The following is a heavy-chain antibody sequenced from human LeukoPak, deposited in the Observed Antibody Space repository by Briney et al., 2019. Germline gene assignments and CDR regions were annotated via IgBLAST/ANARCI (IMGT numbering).Heavy chain of an antibody. V-gene: IGHV1-8*01. J-gene: IGHJ4*02. CDR2: MNPNSGNT. Sequence: ASVKVSCKVSGYTLTELSMHWVRQATGQGLEWMGWMNPNSGNTGYAQKFQGRVTMTRNTSISTAYMELSSLRSEDTAVYYCARTSGSYYYFDYWGQGTLVTVSS. D-gene: IGHD1-26*01. CDR1: GYTLTELS. CDR3: ARTSGSYYYFDY.